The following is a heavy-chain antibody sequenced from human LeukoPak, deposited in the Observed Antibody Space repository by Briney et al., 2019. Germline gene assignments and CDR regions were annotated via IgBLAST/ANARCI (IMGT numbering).Heavy chain of an antibody. J-gene: IGHJ4*02. CDR1: GFTFSSNW. Sequence: GGSLRLSCAAPGFTFSSNWMHWVRQAPGKGLVWVSRINEDGSTTNYAGSVKGRSTIFRDNAKNTLYLQMNSLRAEDTAVYYCVRDLGGRSGHWGQGTLVTVSS. CDR2: INEDGSTT. D-gene: IGHD1-26*01. CDR3: VRDLGGRSGH. V-gene: IGHV3-74*01.